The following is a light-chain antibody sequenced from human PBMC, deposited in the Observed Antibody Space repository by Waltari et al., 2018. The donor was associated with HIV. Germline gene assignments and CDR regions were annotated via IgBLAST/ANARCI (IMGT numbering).Light chain of an antibody. CDR2: EVS. V-gene: IGLV2-14*01. J-gene: IGLJ1*01. CDR3: SSYSSSTSPYV. CDR1: TSDIGNYNY. Sequence: QSALTQPASVSGSPGQSITISCTGTTSDIGNYNYVSWYQHHPGTAPTLIIYEVSNRPSGVSNRVSGSKSGNTASLTVSGLHAEDEGDYYCSSYSSSTSPYVFGTGTKVTVV.